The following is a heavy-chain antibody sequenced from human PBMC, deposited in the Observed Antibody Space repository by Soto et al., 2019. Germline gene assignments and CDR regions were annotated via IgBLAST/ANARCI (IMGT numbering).Heavy chain of an antibody. Sequence: GESLKISCKTSGYSFISYWVAWVRQKPGKGLEWMGTFYPGDSTSTYSPSFQGQVTISVDKSISIAYLHLSSLKASDTAMYYCAXIIGYCRNNDCSWTFDIWGQGTTVTVSS. CDR3: AXIIGYCRNNDCSWTFDI. CDR2: FYPGDSTS. J-gene: IGHJ3*02. D-gene: IGHD2-2*03. CDR1: GYSFISYW. V-gene: IGHV5-51*01.